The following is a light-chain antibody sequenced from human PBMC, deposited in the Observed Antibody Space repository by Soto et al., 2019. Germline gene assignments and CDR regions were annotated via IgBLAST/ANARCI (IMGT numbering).Light chain of an antibody. CDR3: QQYNKWPLT. CDR1: QSVYSN. J-gene: IGKJ4*01. V-gene: IGKV3-15*01. CDR2: GAS. Sequence: EIVMTQSPATLSVSPGERATLSCRASQSVYSNLAWYQQKPGQAPRLLIYGASTRATGIPARFSGSGSGTEFTLTISSLPPEDFAVYHCQQYNKWPLTFGGGTKVEIK.